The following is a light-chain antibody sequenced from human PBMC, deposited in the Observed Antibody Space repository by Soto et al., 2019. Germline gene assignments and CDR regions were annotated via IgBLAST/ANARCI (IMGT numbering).Light chain of an antibody. CDR1: FSDVGGYDY. V-gene: IGLV2-14*01. J-gene: IGLJ1*01. CDR3: SSHTSGSTRV. Sequence: QPVLTQPASVSGSPGQSSAISCTSTFSDVGGYDYVSWYQQHPDKAPKLMIYEVTKRPSGVSNRFSGSKSGNTASLTISGLQPEDEADYYCSSHTSGSTRVFGSGTKVTVL. CDR2: EVT.